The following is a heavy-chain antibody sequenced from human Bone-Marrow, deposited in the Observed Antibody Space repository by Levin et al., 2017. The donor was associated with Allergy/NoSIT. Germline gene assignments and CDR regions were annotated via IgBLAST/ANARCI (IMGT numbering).Heavy chain of an antibody. V-gene: IGHV3-74*03. CDR3: VRAEAGMYYYHGMDV. CDR1: GFTLRSYW. CDR2: INTDGTIT. D-gene: IGHD6-25*01. J-gene: IGHJ6*02. Sequence: PGGSLRLSCAASGFTLRSYWMHWVCQPPGKGLVWLSRINTDGTITTYADSVKGRFTISRDNAENTVYLEMNSLRDEDTAVYYCVRAEAGMYYYHGMDVWGHGTTVTVSS.